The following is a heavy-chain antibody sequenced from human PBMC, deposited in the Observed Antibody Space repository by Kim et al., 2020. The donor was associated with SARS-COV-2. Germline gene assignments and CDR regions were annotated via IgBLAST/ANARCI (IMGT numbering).Heavy chain of an antibody. V-gene: IGHV3-48*02. Sequence: GGSLRLSCAASGFTFSSYSMNWVRQAPGKGLEWVSYISSSSSTIYYADSVKGRFTISRDNAKNSLYLQMNSLRDEDTAVYYCARGDRHDILTGPSYYFDYWGQGTLVTVSS. CDR2: ISSSSSTI. D-gene: IGHD3-9*01. CDR3: ARGDRHDILTGPSYYFDY. J-gene: IGHJ4*02. CDR1: GFTFSSYS.